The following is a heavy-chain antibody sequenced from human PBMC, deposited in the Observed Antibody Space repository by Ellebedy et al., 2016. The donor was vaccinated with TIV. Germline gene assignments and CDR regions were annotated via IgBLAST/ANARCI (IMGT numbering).Heavy chain of an antibody. CDR1: GGSISSSDW. V-gene: IGHV4-59*13. D-gene: IGHD3-9*01. CDR3: ARSRDWFYGMDV. J-gene: IGHJ6*02. CDR2: ISFTGST. Sequence: SETLSLXCAVSGGSISSSDWWSWIRQSPGKGLEYLGYISFTGSTNYNPSLKSRVTISVDTSKSQFSLRLSAVTAADTAVYYCARSRDWFYGMDVWGQGTTVTVSS.